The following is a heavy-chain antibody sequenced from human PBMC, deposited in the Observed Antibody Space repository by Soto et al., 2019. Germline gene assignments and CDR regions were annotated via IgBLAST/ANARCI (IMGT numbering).Heavy chain of an antibody. J-gene: IGHJ4*02. CDR3: ASGYDFWSCYSLY. D-gene: IGHD3-3*01. CDR2: ISSSSSYI. Sequence: EVQLVESGGGLVKPGGSLRLSCAASGFTFSSYSMNWVRQAPGKGLEWVSSISSSSSYIYYADSVKGRFTISRDNAKNSLYLQMNSLRAEDTAVYYCASGYDFWSCYSLYWGQGTLVTVSS. V-gene: IGHV3-21*01. CDR1: GFTFSSYS.